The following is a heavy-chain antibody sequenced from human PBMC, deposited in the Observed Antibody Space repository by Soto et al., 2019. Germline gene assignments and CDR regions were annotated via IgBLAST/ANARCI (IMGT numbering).Heavy chain of an antibody. CDR2: IWHDGMNK. CDR3: ARDRGSDDPIDY. CDR1: GFTFSSYG. V-gene: IGHV3-33*01. D-gene: IGHD3-10*01. J-gene: IGHJ4*02. Sequence: QVQLVESGGGVVQPERSLTLSCAASGFTFSSYGMHWVRQAPGKGLEWVAVIWHDGMNKYYADSVRGRFTISRDNSKNTLYLQMNSLRAEVTAVYYCARDRGSDDPIDYWGQGTLVTVSS.